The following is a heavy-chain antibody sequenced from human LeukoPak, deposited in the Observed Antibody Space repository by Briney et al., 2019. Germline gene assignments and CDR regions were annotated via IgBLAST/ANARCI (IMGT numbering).Heavy chain of an antibody. CDR1: GFTFSNHW. D-gene: IGHD1-26*01. J-gene: IGHJ4*02. Sequence: QPGGSLRLSCAASGFTFSNHWMTWVRQAPGKGPEWVANINQEGSEIYYVDSVRGRFTISRDNAKNSLYLQMNSLRPEDTAVYYCAKVPVHSGSYSTFDYWGQGTLVTVSS. CDR3: AKVPVHSGSYSTFDY. CDR2: INQEGSEI. V-gene: IGHV3-7*01.